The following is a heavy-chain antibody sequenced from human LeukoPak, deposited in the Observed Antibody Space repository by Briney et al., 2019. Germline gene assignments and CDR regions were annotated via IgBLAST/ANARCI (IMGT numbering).Heavy chain of an antibody. Sequence: GGSLRLSCAASGFTFSSYAMSWVRQAPGKGLEWVSAISGSGGSTYYADSVKGRFTISRDNSKNTLYLQMNNLRAEDTAVYYCAKTGDWTVPYYYYGMDVWGQGTTVTVSS. CDR3: AKTGDWTVPYYYYGMDV. J-gene: IGHJ6*02. CDR1: GFTFSSYA. CDR2: ISGSGGST. D-gene: IGHD7-27*01. V-gene: IGHV3-23*01.